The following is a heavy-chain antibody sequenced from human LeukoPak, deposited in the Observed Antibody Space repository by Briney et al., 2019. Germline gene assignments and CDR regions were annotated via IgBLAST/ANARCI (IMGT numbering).Heavy chain of an antibody. V-gene: IGHV1-8*01. CDR3: ARHPYSSSSSGGRRYYYYYMDV. J-gene: IGHJ6*03. Sequence: GASVKVSCKASGYTFTSYDINWVRQATGQGLEWMGWMNPNSGNTGYAQKFQGRVTMTRNTSISTAYMELSSLRSEDTAMYYCARHPYSSSSSGGRRYYYYYMDVWGKGTTVTVSS. D-gene: IGHD6-6*01. CDR1: GYTFTSYD. CDR2: MNPNSGNT.